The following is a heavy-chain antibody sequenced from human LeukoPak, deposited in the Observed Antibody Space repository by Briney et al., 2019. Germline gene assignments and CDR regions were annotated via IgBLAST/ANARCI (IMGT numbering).Heavy chain of an antibody. CDR1: GFTFSSYW. CDR2: IRQDGSQK. CDR3: ARESGSVTSEVDFDY. Sequence: PGGSPRLSCAASGFTFSSYWMSWVRQAPGKGLEWVATIRQDGSQKYYADSVKGRFTISRDNAKNSLYLQMNSLRAEDTAVYYCARESGSVTSEVDFDYWGQGTLVTVSS. V-gene: IGHV3-7*01. D-gene: IGHD4-17*01. J-gene: IGHJ4*02.